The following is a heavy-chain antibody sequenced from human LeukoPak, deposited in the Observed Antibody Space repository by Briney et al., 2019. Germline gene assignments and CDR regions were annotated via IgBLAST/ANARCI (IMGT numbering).Heavy chain of an antibody. CDR1: GFTFSSYA. CDR2: ISGSGGST. V-gene: IGHV3-23*01. D-gene: IGHD1-26*01. J-gene: IGHJ4*02. CDR3: AKVDTGWEGYFDY. Sequence: PGGSLRLSCAASGFTFSSYAMSWVRQAPEKGLEWVSTISGSGGSTYYADSVKGRFTISRDNSKNTLYLQMNSLRAEDTAVYYCAKVDTGWEGYFDYWGQGTLVTVSS.